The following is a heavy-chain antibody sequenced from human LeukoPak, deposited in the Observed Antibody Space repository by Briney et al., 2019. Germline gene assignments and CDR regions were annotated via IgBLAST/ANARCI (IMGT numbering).Heavy chain of an antibody. CDR2: MPGSGGDT. J-gene: IGHJ4*02. CDR3: AKEVGMYGTPTLDF. CDR1: GFTFSSCA. Sequence: GGSLRLSCAASGFTFSSCAMSWVRQAPGGGLEWVSGMPGSGGDTFYADSVKGRFTISRDNSKNTLFLQMNSLRAEDTAIYYCAKEVGMYGTPTLDFWGQGTLVTVSS. V-gene: IGHV3-23*01. D-gene: IGHD1-1*01.